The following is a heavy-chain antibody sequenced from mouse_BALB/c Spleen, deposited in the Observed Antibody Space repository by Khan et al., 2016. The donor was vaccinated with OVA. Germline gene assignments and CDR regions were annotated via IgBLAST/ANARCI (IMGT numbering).Heavy chain of an antibody. CDR1: DFSLTNYG. J-gene: IGHJ3*01. Sequence: VQLVESGPCLVQPSQSLSITCTVSDFSLTNYGVHWVRQSPGQGLEWLGVIWSGGSTDYNVAFISRLSITKDNSKSQVFFKMNSLQVDDTAIYYCARRDYGSSYGFAYWGQGTLVTVSA. V-gene: IGHV2-4*02. CDR3: ARRDYGSSYGFAY. CDR2: IWSGGST. D-gene: IGHD1-1*01.